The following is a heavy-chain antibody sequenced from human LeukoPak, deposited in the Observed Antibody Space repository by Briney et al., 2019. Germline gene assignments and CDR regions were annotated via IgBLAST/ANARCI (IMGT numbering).Heavy chain of an antibody. V-gene: IGHV4-34*01. D-gene: IGHD3-22*01. CDR1: GGSFSGYY. CDR2: INHSGST. Sequence: SETLSLTCAVYGGSFSGYYWSWLRQPPGKGLEWIGEINHSGSTNYNPSLKSRVTISVDTSKNQFSLKLSSVTAADTAVYYCARGQRSDDSSGYYYDFDYWGQGTLVTVSS. CDR3: ARGQRSDDSSGYYYDFDY. J-gene: IGHJ4*02.